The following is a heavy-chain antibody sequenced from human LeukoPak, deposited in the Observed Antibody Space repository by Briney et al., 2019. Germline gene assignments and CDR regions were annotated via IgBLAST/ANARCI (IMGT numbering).Heavy chain of an antibody. J-gene: IGHJ4*02. Sequence: GGSLRLSCAASGFTFSFYWMSWVRQTPGKGLEWVANIKQDGSEKYYVDSVKGRFIISRDNAKNSFYLQMNSLRAEDTAVYYCARRYYDSSGHFDSWGQGTLVTVSS. V-gene: IGHV3-7*01. CDR1: GFTFSFYW. CDR2: IKQDGSEK. CDR3: ARRYYDSSGHFDS. D-gene: IGHD3-22*01.